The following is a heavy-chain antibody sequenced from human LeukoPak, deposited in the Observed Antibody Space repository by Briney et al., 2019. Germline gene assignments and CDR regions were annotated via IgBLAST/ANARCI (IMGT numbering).Heavy chain of an antibody. J-gene: IGHJ6*02. V-gene: IGHV3-23*01. CDR1: GFTFSSNT. CDR2: IRGGGSDT. D-gene: IGHD3-10*01. Sequence: QPGRSLRLSCAASGFTFSSNTMTWVRQVSGKGLEWVSSIRGGGSDTHYAGTVRGRFTISRDNSKNTLYLQMNSLRAGDTAVYYCARCYTYGTTWFGGLDVWGQGTTVTVSS. CDR3: ARCYTYGTTWFGGLDV.